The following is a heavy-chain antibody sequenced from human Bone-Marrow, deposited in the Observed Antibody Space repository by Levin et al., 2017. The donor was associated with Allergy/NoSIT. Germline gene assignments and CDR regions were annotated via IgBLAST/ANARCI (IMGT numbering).Heavy chain of an antibody. CDR1: GFTFSTYA. D-gene: IGHD6-13*01. CDR2: ISAGGGNT. Sequence: GGSLRLSCAASGFTFSTYAMTWVRQAPGKGLEWVSAISAGGGNTYYADSVKGRFIISRDNSKNTVYLQMNSLRAEDTAVYFCAQAGYTTPKYNWFDPWDQGTLVTVSS. J-gene: IGHJ5*02. CDR3: AQAGYTTPKYNWFDP. V-gene: IGHV3-23*01.